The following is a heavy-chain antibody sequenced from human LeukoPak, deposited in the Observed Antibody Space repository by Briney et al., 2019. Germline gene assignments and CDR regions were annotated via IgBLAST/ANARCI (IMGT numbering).Heavy chain of an antibody. Sequence: ASVTVSCKHSGYSFTLYYFHWVRQAPAEAREWMGWINLNSSDTNYAQKLQGRVTMTRDTSISTAYMVLSRLGADDTAVYYCARDRPLFSSGDYYGMDVWGQGTTVTVSS. J-gene: IGHJ6*02. D-gene: IGHD6-19*01. CDR1: GYSFTLYY. CDR2: INLNSSDT. CDR3: ARDRPLFSSGDYYGMDV. V-gene: IGHV1-2*02.